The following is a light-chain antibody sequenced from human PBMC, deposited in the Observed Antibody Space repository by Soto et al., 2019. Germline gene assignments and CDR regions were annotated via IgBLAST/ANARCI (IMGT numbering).Light chain of an antibody. CDR2: AAS. CDR1: QGISSY. V-gene: IGKV1-8*01. J-gene: IGKJ1*01. CDR3: QQYYSYPT. Sequence: AIRMTQSPSSFSASTGDRVTITCRASQGISSYLAWYQQKPGKAPKLLIYAASTLQSGVPSRFSGSGSGTDFTLTISCLQAEELATYYCQQYYSYPTFGQGTKVEIK.